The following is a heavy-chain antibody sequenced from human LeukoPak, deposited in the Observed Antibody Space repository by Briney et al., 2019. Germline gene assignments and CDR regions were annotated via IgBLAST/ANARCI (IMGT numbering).Heavy chain of an antibody. J-gene: IGHJ6*03. Sequence: PKASVKVSCKASGYTFTTYAMHWVRQAPGQGLEWMGWINPNSGGTNYAQKFQGRVTITADKSTSTAYMELSSLRPEDTAVYYCAFYGSGSYHLYYYMDVWGKGTTVTVSS. CDR1: GYTFTTYA. D-gene: IGHD3-10*01. CDR2: INPNSGGT. CDR3: AFYGSGSYHLYYYMDV. V-gene: IGHV1-3*01.